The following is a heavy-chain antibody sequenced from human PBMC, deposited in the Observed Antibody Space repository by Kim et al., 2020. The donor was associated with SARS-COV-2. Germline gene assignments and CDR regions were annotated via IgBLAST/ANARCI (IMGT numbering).Heavy chain of an antibody. CDR1: GFTFSSYA. D-gene: IGHD2-15*01. CDR2: ISYDGSNK. Sequence: GGSLRLSCAASGFTFSSYAMHCVRQAPGKGLEWVAVISYDGSNKYYADSVKGRFTISRDNSKNTLYLQMNSLRAEDTAVYYCARGPATLLFDYWGQGTLV. V-gene: IGHV3-30*04. J-gene: IGHJ4*02. CDR3: ARGPATLLFDY.